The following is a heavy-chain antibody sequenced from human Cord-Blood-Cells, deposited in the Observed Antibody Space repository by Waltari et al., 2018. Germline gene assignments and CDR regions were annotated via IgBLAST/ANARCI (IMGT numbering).Heavy chain of an antibody. CDR1: GFTFTSSV. D-gene: IGHD3-3*01. Sequence: QMQLVQSGPEVKKPGTSVKVSCKASGFTFTSSVVQWVRQARGQRLEWIGWIVVGSGNTNYAQKFQERVTITRDMSTSTAYMELSSLRSEDTAVYYCAANPDYYDFWSGYDYWGQGTLVTVSS. CDR3: AANPDYYDFWSGYDY. V-gene: IGHV1-58*01. CDR2: IVVGSGNT. J-gene: IGHJ4*02.